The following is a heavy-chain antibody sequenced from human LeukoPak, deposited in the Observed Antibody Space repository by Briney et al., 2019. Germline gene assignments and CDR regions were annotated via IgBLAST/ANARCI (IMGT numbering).Heavy chain of an antibody. CDR2: IYHSGST. CDR1: GGSISSSNW. J-gene: IGHJ4*02. D-gene: IGHD1-26*01. Sequence: SETLSLTCAVSGGSISSSNWWSWVRQPPGKGLEWIGEIYHSGSTNYNPSLKSRVTISVDKSRNQFSLKLSSVTAADTAVYYCASFYSGSRVFDYWGQGTLVTVSS. V-gene: IGHV4-4*02. CDR3: ASFYSGSRVFDY.